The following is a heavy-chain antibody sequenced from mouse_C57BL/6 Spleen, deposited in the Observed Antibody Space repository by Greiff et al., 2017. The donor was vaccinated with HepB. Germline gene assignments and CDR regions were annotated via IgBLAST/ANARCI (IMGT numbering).Heavy chain of an antibody. V-gene: IGHV5-4*01. CDR2: ISDGGSYT. CDR3: ARDRGGPFDY. CDR1: GFTFSSYA. Sequence: EVKVVESGGGLVKPGGSLKLSCAASGFTFSSYAMSWVRQTPEKRLEWVATISDGGSYTYYPDNVKGRFTISRDNAKNNLYLQMSHLKSEDTAMYYCARDRGGPFDYWGQGTTLTVSS. D-gene: IGHD1-1*02. J-gene: IGHJ2*01.